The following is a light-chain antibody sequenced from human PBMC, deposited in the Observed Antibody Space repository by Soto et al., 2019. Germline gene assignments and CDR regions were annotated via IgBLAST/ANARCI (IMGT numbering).Light chain of an antibody. CDR1: SSDVGGYNY. CDR2: EVS. V-gene: IGLV2-8*01. Sequence: QSALTQLPSASGSPGQSVTISCIGTSSDVGGYNYVSWYQQHPGKAPKLMIYEVSKRPSGVPDRFSGSKSGNTASLTVSGLQTEDEADYYCTSYAGSNTVFGGGTKLTVL. J-gene: IGLJ2*01. CDR3: TSYAGSNTV.